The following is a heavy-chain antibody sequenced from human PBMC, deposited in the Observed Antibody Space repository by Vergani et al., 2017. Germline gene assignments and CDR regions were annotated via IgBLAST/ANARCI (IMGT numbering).Heavy chain of an antibody. CDR2: ISYDGSNK. Sequence: QVQLVESGGGVVQPGRSLRLSCAASGFTFSSYAMHWVRQAPGKGLEWVAVISYDGSNKYYADSVKGRFSITRDNARNSLYLQLNTLRAEDTAVYYCAGDRKGPTVYYYGVDVWGRGTTVNVSS. CDR1: GFTFSSYA. V-gene: IGHV3-30-3*01. J-gene: IGHJ6*02. D-gene: IGHD1-26*01. CDR3: AGDRKGPTVYYYGVDV.